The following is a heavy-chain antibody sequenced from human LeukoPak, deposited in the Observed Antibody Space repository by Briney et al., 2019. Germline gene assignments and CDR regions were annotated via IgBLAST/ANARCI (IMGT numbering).Heavy chain of an antibody. Sequence: ASVKVSCKASGGTFSSYAISWVRQAPGQGLEWMGGIIPIFGTANYAQKFQGRVTITADKSTSTAYMELSSLRSEDTAVYYCVVTAANGDYYYYYYMDVWGKGTTVTVSS. D-gene: IGHD4-17*01. CDR2: IIPIFGTA. CDR1: GGTFSSYA. CDR3: VVTAANGDYYYYYYMDV. J-gene: IGHJ6*03. V-gene: IGHV1-69*06.